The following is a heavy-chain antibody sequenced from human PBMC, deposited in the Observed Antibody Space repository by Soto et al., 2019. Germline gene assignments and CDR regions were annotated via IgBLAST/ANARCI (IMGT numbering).Heavy chain of an antibody. CDR3: ARYENYDFSSGLAGFDI. V-gene: IGHV1-69*02. J-gene: IGHJ5*02. CDR1: GGTFSSYT. D-gene: IGHD3-3*01. Sequence: GASVKVSCKASGGTFSSYTISWVRQAPGQGLEWMGRIIPILGIANYAQMFQGRVTITADKSTSTAYMELSSLRSEDTAVYYCARYENYDFSSGLAGFDIWGQGTLVSVSS. CDR2: IIPILGIA.